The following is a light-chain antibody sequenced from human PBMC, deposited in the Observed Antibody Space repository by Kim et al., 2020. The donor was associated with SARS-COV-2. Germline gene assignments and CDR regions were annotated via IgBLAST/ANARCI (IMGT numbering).Light chain of an antibody. J-gene: IGKJ1*01. CDR3: QQSNDWPPLT. CDR1: QTINNK. CDR2: DAT. Sequence: SAGESATLPCRASQTINNKLVWYQQKPGQAPRLLIYDATTRATGVPARFIGSGSETDFTLTISSLQSEDFAVYYCQQSNDWPPLTFGQGTKVDIK. V-gene: IGKV3-15*01.